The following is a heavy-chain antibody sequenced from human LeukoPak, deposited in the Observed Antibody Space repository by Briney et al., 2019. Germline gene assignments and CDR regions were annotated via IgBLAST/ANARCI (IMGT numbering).Heavy chain of an antibody. CDR2: ISAYNGNT. V-gene: IGHV1-18*01. D-gene: IGHD3-22*01. CDR3: ARAKAGKNGYYYDSSGYINWFDP. J-gene: IGHJ5*02. CDR1: GYTFTSYG. Sequence: ASVKVSCKASGYTFTSYGISWVRQAPGQGLEWMGWISAYNGNTNYAQKLQGRVTMTTDTSTSTAYMELRSLRSDDTAVYYCARAKAGKNGYYYDSSGYINWFDPWGQGTLVTVSS.